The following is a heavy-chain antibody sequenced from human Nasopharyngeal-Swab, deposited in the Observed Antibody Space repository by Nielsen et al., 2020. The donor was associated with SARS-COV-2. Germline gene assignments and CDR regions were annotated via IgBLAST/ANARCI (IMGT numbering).Heavy chain of an antibody. CDR3: VRGSGPHGSWDS. D-gene: IGHD1-26*01. V-gene: IGHV3-74*01. CDR1: GFTLSGFW. CDR2: INGDGTNP. Sequence: GESLKISCAASGFTLSGFWMHWVRQVPGKGLEWISRINGDGTNPYYADFVKGRLTISRDNVRNTLYLQINTLTGEDTAVYYCVRGSGPHGSWDSWGQGTLVTVSS. J-gene: IGHJ5*01.